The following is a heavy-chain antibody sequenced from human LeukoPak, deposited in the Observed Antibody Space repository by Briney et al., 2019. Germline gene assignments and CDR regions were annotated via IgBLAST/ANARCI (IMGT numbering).Heavy chain of an antibody. CDR2: INDSGRT. D-gene: IGHD1-7*01. V-gene: IGHV4-34*01. CDR3: ARRWNYGRNYYIDV. CDR1: GGSFSNYY. Sequence: SETLSLTCAVYGGSFSNYYWSRIRQPPGKGLEWIGEINDSGRTNYNPSLMSRVTISVDTSKNQFSLRLNSVTATDTAVYYCARRWNYGRNYYIDVWGKGATVSVSS. J-gene: IGHJ6*03.